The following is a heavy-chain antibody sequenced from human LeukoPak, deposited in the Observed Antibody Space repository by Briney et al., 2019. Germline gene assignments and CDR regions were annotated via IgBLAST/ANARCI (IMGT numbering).Heavy chain of an antibody. Sequence: SETLSLTCAVYGGSFSGYYWSWIRQPPGKGLEWIGEINHSGSTYCNPSLKSRVTISVDTSKNQFSLKLISVTAADAAVYYCARNFQYFDLPDYWGQGTLVTVSS. CDR2: INHSGST. CDR1: GGSFSGYY. D-gene: IGHD2/OR15-2a*01. CDR3: ARNFQYFDLPDY. J-gene: IGHJ4*02. V-gene: IGHV4-34*01.